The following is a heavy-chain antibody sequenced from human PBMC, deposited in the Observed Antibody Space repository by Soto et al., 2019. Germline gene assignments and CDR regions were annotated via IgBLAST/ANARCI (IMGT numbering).Heavy chain of an antibody. CDR2: IYFSGST. CDR1: GASVNSGVYY. J-gene: IGHJ4*02. V-gene: IGHV4-31*03. D-gene: IGHD1-26*01. Sequence: SETLSLTSTVSGASVNSGVYYWSWIRHLPGEGLEWIGYIYFSGSTYYNPPLESRVTISLDTSQNQFSLKLSSVTAADTAVYFCASGNAWEVLRGYWGQATQVAV. CDR3: ASGNAWEVLRGY.